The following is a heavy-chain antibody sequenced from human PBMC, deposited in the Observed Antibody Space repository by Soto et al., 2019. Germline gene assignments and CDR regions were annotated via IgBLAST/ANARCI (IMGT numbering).Heavy chain of an antibody. CDR3: AKDHSSSQIDY. J-gene: IGHJ4*02. CDR2: ISYDGSNK. Sequence: QVQLVEFGGGVVQPGRSLRLSCAASGFMFSSYDMHWVRQAPGKGLEWVAVISYDGSNKYADSVKGRFTISRDNSKNTLYLQMNSLRVEDTAVYYCAKDHSSSQIDYWGQGTLVTVSS. CDR1: GFMFSSYD. D-gene: IGHD6-13*01. V-gene: IGHV3-30*18.